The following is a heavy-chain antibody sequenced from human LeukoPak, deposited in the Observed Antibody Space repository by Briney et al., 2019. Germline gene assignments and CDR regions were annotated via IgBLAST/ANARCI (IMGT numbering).Heavy chain of an antibody. J-gene: IGHJ4*02. D-gene: IGHD3-3*01. CDR1: GFTFDDYD. CDR3: AKGLGVVIDFLVFDN. CDR2: ISNSDNST. Sequence: AGGSLRLSCAASGFTFDDYDMTWVRQAPGKGLEWVSTISNSDNSTYYADSVKGRFTFSRDNSKNTLYLQMNSLRAEDTAIYYCAKGLGVVIDFLVFDNWGQGTLVTVSS. V-gene: IGHV3-23*01.